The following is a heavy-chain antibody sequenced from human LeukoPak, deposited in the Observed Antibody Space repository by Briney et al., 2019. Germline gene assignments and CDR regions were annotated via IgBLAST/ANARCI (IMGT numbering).Heavy chain of an antibody. CDR1: GFTFDDYG. D-gene: IGHD3-3*02. V-gene: IGHV3-23*01. CDR3: AKIRPPAYDI. Sequence: GGSLRLSCVDSGFTFDDYGINWVRQAPGKGLEWVSAISGSDGSTYYVDSVKGRFTISRDNSKNTLYLQMNSLRAEDTAVYYCAKIRPPAYDIWGQGTMVTVSS. J-gene: IGHJ3*02. CDR2: ISGSDGST.